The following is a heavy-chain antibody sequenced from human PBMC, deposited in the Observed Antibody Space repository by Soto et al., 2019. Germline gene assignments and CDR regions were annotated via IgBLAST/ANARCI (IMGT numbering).Heavy chain of an antibody. CDR2: ISYDGRKT. J-gene: IGHJ3*02. V-gene: IGHV3-30*04. CDR3: AREGGTNWDLLEYPFNI. Sequence: PGGSLRLSCAASRFTFNTYAMHWVRQAPGKGLEWVAVISYDGRKTYYADSVKGRFTVSRDNSKDTLFLQMNSLRVEDTALFYWAREGGTNWDLLEYPFNIWPEGTKDT. CDR1: RFTFNTYA. D-gene: IGHD1-26*01.